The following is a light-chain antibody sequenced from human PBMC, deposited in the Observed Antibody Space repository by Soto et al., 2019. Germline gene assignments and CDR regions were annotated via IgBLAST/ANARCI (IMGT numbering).Light chain of an antibody. Sequence: DIQMTQSPSSLSASVGDRVTITCRASQTINFYLNWYHQRPGNAPKLLVYGASRLQSGVPSRFSGSASGTDFTLTISSLQPEDFATYYCQQRYTAPVTFGGGTKVYI. CDR2: GAS. CDR3: QQRYTAPVT. V-gene: IGKV1-39*01. J-gene: IGKJ4*01. CDR1: QTINFY.